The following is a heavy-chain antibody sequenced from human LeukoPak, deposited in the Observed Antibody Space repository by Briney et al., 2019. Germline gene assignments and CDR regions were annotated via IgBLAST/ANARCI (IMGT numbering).Heavy chain of an antibody. Sequence: GVSLRLSCAASGFSFSSHWMTWVRQAPGKGLEWVANIKDDGSERNYMDSVKGRFAISRDNGKNLLHLQMNSLRAEDTAVYFCAGGSGWTSDYWGQGTLVTVSS. CDR3: AGGSGWTSDY. J-gene: IGHJ4*02. D-gene: IGHD6-19*01. V-gene: IGHV3-7*03. CDR2: IKDDGSER. CDR1: GFSFSSHW.